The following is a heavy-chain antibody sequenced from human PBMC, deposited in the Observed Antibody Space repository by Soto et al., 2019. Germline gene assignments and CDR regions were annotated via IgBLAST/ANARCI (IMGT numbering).Heavy chain of an antibody. J-gene: IGHJ5*02. V-gene: IGHV2-70*01. Sequence: SGPTREPTQTLTLTCTFSGFSLSTSGMCVSWIRQPPGKALEWLALIDWDDDKYYSTSLKTRLTISKDTSENQVVLTMTNMDPVDTATYYCARMGGDDVRYNWFDPWGQGTLVTVSS. D-gene: IGHD3-16*01. CDR2: IDWDDDK. CDR1: GFSLSTSGMC. CDR3: ARMGGDDVRYNWFDP.